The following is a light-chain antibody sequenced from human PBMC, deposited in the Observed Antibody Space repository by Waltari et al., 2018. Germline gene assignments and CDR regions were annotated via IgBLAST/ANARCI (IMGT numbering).Light chain of an antibody. CDR2: LGL. CDR3: MQALQTPLIT. J-gene: IGKJ5*01. CDR1: QSLLHSNGYNY. V-gene: IGKV2-28*01. Sequence: DIVMTQSPLSLPVTPGEPASISCRSSQSLLHSNGYNYLDWYLQKPGQSPQLLIYLGLNRASGVPDRFSGSGSGTDFTLKISRVEAEDVGVYYCMQALQTPLITFGQGTRLEIK.